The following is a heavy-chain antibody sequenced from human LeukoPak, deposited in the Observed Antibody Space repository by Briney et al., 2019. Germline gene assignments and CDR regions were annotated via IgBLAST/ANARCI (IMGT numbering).Heavy chain of an antibody. CDR3: VKVRANYDTLTGHYKGDSFDI. Sequence: SETLSLTCTVSGASVSSFYWTWIRQPPGKGLEWIGYIYYSGSTNYNPSLKSRVTISIDTSKNQFSLKMNSVTAADSAAYYCVKVRANYDTLTGHYKGDSFDIWGQGTMITVSS. V-gene: IGHV4-59*02. CDR1: GASVSSFY. J-gene: IGHJ3*02. CDR2: IYYSGST. D-gene: IGHD3-9*01.